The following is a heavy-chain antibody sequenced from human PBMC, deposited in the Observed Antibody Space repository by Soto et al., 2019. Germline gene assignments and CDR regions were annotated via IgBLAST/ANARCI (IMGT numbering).Heavy chain of an antibody. CDR1: GGSISSYY. D-gene: IGHD3-3*01. J-gene: IGHJ4*02. Sequence: TSETLSLTCTVSGGSISSYYWSWIRQPPGKGLEWIGYIYYSGSTNYNPSLKSRVTISVDTSKNQFSLKLSSVTAADTAVYYCGRKVPDFGVVTTYYFDYWGQGTLVTVSS. CDR2: IYYSGST. CDR3: GRKVPDFGVVTTYYFDY. V-gene: IGHV4-59*01.